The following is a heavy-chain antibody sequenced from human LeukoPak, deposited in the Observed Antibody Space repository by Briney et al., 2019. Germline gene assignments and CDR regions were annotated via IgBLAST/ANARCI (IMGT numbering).Heavy chain of an antibody. V-gene: IGHV4-39*01. CDR2: IYYSGST. Sequence: SETLSLTCTVSGGSISSSSYYWGWIRQPPGKGLEWIGSIYYSGSTYYNPSLKSRVTISVDTSKNQFSLKLSSVTAADTAVYYCARRGNYDFRSGSMPGRGGFDPWGQGTLVTVSS. CDR3: ARRGNYDFRSGSMPGRGGFDP. J-gene: IGHJ5*02. CDR1: GGSISSSSYY. D-gene: IGHD3-3*01.